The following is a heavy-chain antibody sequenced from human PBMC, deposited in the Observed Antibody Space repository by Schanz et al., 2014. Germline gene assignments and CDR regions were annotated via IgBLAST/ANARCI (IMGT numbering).Heavy chain of an antibody. Sequence: QVQLVESGGDVVQPGRSLRLSCVASGFTFSSYDVFWVRQAPGKGLEWVAILWHDGSKKYYADSVKGRFTVSRDNSKNPLYLQLNSLRAEDTAVYYCAKGRFGELSAFDIWGQGTMVTGSS. D-gene: IGHD3-10*01. CDR3: AKGRFGELSAFDI. CDR2: LWHDGSKK. V-gene: IGHV3-33*06. J-gene: IGHJ3*02. CDR1: GFTFSSYD.